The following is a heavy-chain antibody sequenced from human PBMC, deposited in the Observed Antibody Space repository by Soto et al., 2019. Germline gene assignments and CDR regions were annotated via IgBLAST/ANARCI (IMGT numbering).Heavy chain of an antibody. D-gene: IGHD3-3*01. CDR3: ARLDFPMNWFDP. CDR1: GGSISSGGYS. CDR2: IYHSGST. J-gene: IGHJ5*02. Sequence: KPSETLSLSCTFSGGSISSGGYSWSWIRQPPGKGLEWIGYIYHSGSTYYNPSLKSRVTISVDRSKNQFSLKLSSVTAADTAVYYCARLDFPMNWFDPWGQGTLVTVSS. V-gene: IGHV4-30-2*01.